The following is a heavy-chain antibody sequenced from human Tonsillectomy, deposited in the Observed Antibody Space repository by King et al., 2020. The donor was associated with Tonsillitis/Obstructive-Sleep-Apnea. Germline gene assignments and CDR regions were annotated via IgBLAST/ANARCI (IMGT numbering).Heavy chain of an antibody. J-gene: IGHJ6*02. Sequence: QLVQSGAEVKKPGSSVKVSCKASGGTFSSYAISWVRQAPGQGLEWMGGIIPILGIANYAQKFQGRVTITADKSTSTAYMELSSLSSEDTAVYNCARNPLTTIYNNYGIDVWGQGATVTVSS. V-gene: IGHV1-69*10. CDR2: IIPILGIA. CDR1: GGTFSSYA. D-gene: IGHD4-17*01. CDR3: ARNPLTTIYNNYGIDV.